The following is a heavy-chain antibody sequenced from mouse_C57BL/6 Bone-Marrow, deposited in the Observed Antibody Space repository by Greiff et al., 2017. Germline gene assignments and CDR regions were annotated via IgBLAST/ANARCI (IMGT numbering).Heavy chain of an antibody. CDR1: GFTFSDYG. CDR3: ARPDYGSYWYFDV. V-gene: IGHV5-17*01. D-gene: IGHD1-1*01. J-gene: IGHJ1*03. CDR2: ISSGSSTI. Sequence: EVKLVESGGGLVKPGGSLKLSCAASGFTFSDYGMHWVRQAPEKGLEWVAYISSGSSTIYYADTVKGRFTISRDNAKNTLFLQMTSLRSEDTAMYYCARPDYGSYWYFDVWGTGTTVTVSS.